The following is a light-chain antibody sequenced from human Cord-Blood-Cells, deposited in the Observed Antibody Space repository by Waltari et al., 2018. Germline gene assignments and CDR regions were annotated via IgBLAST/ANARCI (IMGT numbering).Light chain of an antibody. Sequence: DIQMTQSPSTLSASVGDRATITCRASQSISSWLAWYQQKPGKAPKLLIYDASSLESGVPSRFSGSGSGTEFTLTISSLQPDDFATYYCQQYNSFTFGGGTKVEIK. V-gene: IGKV1-5*01. J-gene: IGKJ4*01. CDR2: DAS. CDR1: QSISSW. CDR3: QQYNSFT.